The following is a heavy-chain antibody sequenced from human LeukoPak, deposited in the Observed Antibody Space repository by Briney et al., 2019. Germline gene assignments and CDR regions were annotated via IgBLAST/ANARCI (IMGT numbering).Heavy chain of an antibody. Sequence: SETLSLTCTVSGGSITSSGYYWGWIRQPPGKGLEWIGSIYYSGSTYYSPSLKSRVTISVDTSKNQFSLKLSSVTAADTAVYYCSRLLLSSSYYYYYYYMDVWGKGTTVTVSS. J-gene: IGHJ6*03. V-gene: IGHV4-39*01. CDR2: IYYSGST. D-gene: IGHD6-6*01. CDR1: GGSITSSGYY. CDR3: SRLLLSSSYYYYYYYMDV.